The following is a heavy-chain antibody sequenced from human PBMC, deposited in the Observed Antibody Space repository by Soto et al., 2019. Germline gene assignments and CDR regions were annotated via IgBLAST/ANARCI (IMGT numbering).Heavy chain of an antibody. J-gene: IGHJ4*02. D-gene: IGHD3-3*01. V-gene: IGHV3-73*01. Sequence: EVQLVESGGGLVQPGGSLKLSCAASGFIFSGSAVHWVRQASGKGLEWVGRILSKAGNYATAYPASMKGRFTISRDDSENTAFLQMNSLKTEDTAVYYGIRGVSPYYYDYWGQGTLVAVSS. CDR3: IRGVSPYYYDY. CDR1: GFIFSGSA. CDR2: ILSKAGNYAT.